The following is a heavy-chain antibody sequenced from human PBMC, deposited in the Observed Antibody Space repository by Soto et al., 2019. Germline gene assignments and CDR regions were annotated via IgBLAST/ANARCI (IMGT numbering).Heavy chain of an antibody. Sequence: PSETLSLTCAVYGGSFSGYYWTWIRQPPGTGLEWIGEINHSGSTNYNPSLKSRVTISVDTSKNQFSLKLSSVTAADTAVYYCATNTPAVAGTGWFDPWGQGTLVTVSS. J-gene: IGHJ5*02. D-gene: IGHD6-19*01. CDR3: ATNTPAVAGTGWFDP. CDR1: GGSFSGYY. V-gene: IGHV4-34*01. CDR2: INHSGST.